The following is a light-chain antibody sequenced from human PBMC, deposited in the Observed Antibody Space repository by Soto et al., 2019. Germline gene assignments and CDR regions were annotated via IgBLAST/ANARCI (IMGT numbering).Light chain of an antibody. CDR3: QQYDNWPSVT. V-gene: IGKV3-15*01. Sequence: EIVLTQSPDTLSLSPGETATLSCRASQTVIHNYLAWHQQKPGQAPRLLIYGTSARATGIPDTFSGSGSGTEFTLTISSLQSEDLAIYYCQQYDNWPSVTVGGGTKVDI. CDR2: GTS. CDR1: QTVIHN. J-gene: IGKJ4*01.